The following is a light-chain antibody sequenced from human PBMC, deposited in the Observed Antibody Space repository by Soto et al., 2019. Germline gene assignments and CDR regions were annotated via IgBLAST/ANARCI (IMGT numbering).Light chain of an antibody. CDR2: ATS. CDR1: QSISSW. CDR3: QQYYSYPLT. Sequence: DIQMTQSPSTLSASVGDRVTITFRASQSISSWLAWYQQKPGKAPKLLIYATSTLQSGVPSRFSGSGSGTDFTLTISCLQSEDFATYYCQQYYSYPLTFGQGTKVDIK. J-gene: IGKJ1*01. V-gene: IGKV1-5*01.